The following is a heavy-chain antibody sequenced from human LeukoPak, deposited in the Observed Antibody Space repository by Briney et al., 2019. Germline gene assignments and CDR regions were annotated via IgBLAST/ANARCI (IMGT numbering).Heavy chain of an antibody. CDR1: GYTFTGYY. CDR2: INPNSGGT. V-gene: IGHV1-2*02. CDR3: AREGGYYYDSSYDY. Sequence: GASVKVSCKASGYTFTGYYMHWVRQAPGQGLEWMGWINPNSGGTNYAQKFQGRVTMTRDMSISTAYMELSRLRSDDTAVYYCAREGGYYYDSSYDYWGQGTLVTVSS. J-gene: IGHJ4*02. D-gene: IGHD3-22*01.